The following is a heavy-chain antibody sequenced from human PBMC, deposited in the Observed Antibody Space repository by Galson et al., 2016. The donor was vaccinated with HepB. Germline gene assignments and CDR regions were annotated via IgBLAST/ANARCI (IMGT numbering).Heavy chain of an antibody. CDR2: LNGGTGEA. CDR1: GYSFTTHS. Sequence: SVKVSCKASGYSFTTHSMHWVRQAPGQRLEWMGWLNGGTGEARSSERFQDRPTITMDTSASTAYMQLSSRRSEDTARCYCARELYGTIAFDIWGPGTMVAVSS. V-gene: IGHV1-3*01. D-gene: IGHD4/OR15-4a*01. CDR3: ARELYGTIAFDI. J-gene: IGHJ3*02.